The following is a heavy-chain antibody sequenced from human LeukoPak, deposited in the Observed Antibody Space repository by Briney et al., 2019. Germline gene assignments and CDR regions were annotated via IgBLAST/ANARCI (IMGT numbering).Heavy chain of an antibody. V-gene: IGHV1-69*01. Sequence: SVKVSCKASGGTFSRYAISWVRQAPGQGLEWMGGIIPIFGTANYAQKFQGKVTIIADESTSTAYMELRSLRSEDTAVYYCARGWDCDSGGRPTAYVYWGQGTLVTVST. CDR1: GGTFSRYA. CDR2: IIPIFGTA. D-gene: IGHD3-22*01. CDR3: ARGWDCDSGGRPTAYVY. J-gene: IGHJ4*02.